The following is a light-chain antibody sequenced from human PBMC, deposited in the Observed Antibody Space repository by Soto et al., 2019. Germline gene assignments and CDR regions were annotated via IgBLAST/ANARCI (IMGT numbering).Light chain of an antibody. CDR2: DAN. J-gene: IGLJ1*01. V-gene: IGLV2-11*01. Sequence: QSALTQPPSVSGSPGQSVTISCTGTSSDVGDYNYVSWYQQHPGKAPKVMIYDANKRPSGVPDRFSGSKSGNTASLTISGLQADDEADYYCCSYAGSYTYVLGTGTKLTVL. CDR1: SSDVGDYNY. CDR3: CSYAGSYTYV.